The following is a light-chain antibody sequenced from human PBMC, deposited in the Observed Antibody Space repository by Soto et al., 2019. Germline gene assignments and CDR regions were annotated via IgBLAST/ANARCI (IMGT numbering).Light chain of an antibody. V-gene: IGKV1-5*03. Sequence: DVQMSQSPSTLSPAVGDKVAITGRASDNIVHWVAWYQQKQGKAPKLLIYKAANLADEVPSRFAGSGSGTDVTLTITRLQPDDVATYYCQHSNSFSRTFGQGTKVDIK. J-gene: IGKJ1*01. CDR2: KAA. CDR3: QHSNSFSRT. CDR1: DNIVHW.